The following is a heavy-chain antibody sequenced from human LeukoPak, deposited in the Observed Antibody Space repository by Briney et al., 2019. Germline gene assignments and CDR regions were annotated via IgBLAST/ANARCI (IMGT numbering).Heavy chain of an antibody. CDR3: ARPGVGFDY. CDR1: GFTFTSYW. J-gene: IGHJ4*02. CDR2: INSDGTIT. Sequence: GRSLRLSCAASGFTFTSYWMHWVRQAPGKGLVWLSRINSDGTITSYADSLEGRFTISRDNAKNTVYLQMNSLRAEDTAVYYCARPGVGFDYWGQGALVTVSS. V-gene: IGHV3-74*01.